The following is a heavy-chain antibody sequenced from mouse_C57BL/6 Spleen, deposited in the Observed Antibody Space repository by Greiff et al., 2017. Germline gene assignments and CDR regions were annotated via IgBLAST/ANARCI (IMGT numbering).Heavy chain of an antibody. CDR2: FHPSDSDT. CDR3: ASPDGGYAMDY. V-gene: IGHV1-74*01. J-gene: IGHJ4*01. CDR1: GYTFTSYW. Sequence: QVQLQQPGAELVKPGASVKVSCKASGYTFTSYWMHWVKQRPGQGLEWIGRFHPSDSDTNYNQKFKGKATLTVDKSSSTAYMQLSSLTSEDSAVYYCASPDGGYAMDYWGQGTSVTVSS.